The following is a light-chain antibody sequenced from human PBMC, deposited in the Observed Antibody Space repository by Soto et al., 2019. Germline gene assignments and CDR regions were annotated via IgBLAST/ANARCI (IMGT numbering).Light chain of an antibody. J-gene: IGKJ1*01. CDR1: QSVSSY. Sequence: IGATLSPATVPLSPGERATLSCRASQSVSSYLAWYQQKPGQAPRLLIYDASNRATGIPARFSGSGSGTDLTLTISCLEPEDFTLYCCPVPRNLPWPLGEVAKV. CDR2: DAS. CDR3: PVPRNLPWP. V-gene: IGKV3-11*01.